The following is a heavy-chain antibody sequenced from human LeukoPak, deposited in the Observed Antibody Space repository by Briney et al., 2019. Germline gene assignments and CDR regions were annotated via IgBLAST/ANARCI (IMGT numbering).Heavy chain of an antibody. Sequence: SETLSLTCAVYGGSFSGYYWSWIRQPPGKGLEWIGEINHSGSTNYNPSLKSRVTISVDTSKNQFSLKLSSVTAADTAVYYCARDRGDYAPQYWGQGTLVTVSS. CDR3: ARDRGDYAPQY. CDR1: GGSFSGYY. CDR2: INHSGST. D-gene: IGHD4-17*01. J-gene: IGHJ4*02. V-gene: IGHV4-34*01.